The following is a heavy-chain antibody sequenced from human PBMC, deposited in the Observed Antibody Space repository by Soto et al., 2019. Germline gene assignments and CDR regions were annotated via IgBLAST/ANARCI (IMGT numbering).Heavy chain of an antibody. Sequence: SETLSLTCTVSGGSISRSSYYWGGIRQPPGKGLEWIGSIYYSGSTYYNPSLKSRVTISVDTSKNQFSLKLSSVTAADTAVYYCARHGGGSLRLPGWFDPWGQGTLVTVSS. J-gene: IGHJ5*02. CDR1: GGSISRSSYY. CDR2: IYYSGST. V-gene: IGHV4-39*01. D-gene: IGHD3-3*01. CDR3: ARHGGGSLRLPGWFDP.